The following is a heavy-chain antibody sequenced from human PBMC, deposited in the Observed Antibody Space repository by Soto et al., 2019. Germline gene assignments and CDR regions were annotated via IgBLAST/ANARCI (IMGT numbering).Heavy chain of an antibody. CDR2: IYYSGST. J-gene: IGHJ5*02. V-gene: IGHV4-31*03. CDR3: ARRYCSSTSCYINAFDP. CDR1: GGSISSGGYY. Sequence: QVQLQESGPGLVKPSQTLSLTCTVSGGSISSGGYYWSWIRQHPGKGLEWIGYIYYSGSTYYNPSLKSRVTISVDTSKNQFSLKLSSVTAADTAVYYCARRYCSSTSCYINAFDPWGQGTLVTVSS. D-gene: IGHD2-2*02.